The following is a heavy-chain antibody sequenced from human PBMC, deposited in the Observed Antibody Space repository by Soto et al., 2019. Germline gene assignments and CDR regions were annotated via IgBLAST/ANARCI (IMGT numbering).Heavy chain of an antibody. CDR2: ISAYNGNT. J-gene: IGHJ5*02. V-gene: IGHV1-18*01. CDR1: GYTFTSFG. CDR3: AREQQWLVRGVYNWFDP. Sequence: ASVKVSCKASGYTFTSFGISWVRQAPGQGLEGMGWISAYNGNTNDAQKLQGRVTRTTDTSTSTAYMELRSLRPDDTAVYYCAREQQWLVRGVYNWFDPWGQGTLVTVSS. D-gene: IGHD6-19*01.